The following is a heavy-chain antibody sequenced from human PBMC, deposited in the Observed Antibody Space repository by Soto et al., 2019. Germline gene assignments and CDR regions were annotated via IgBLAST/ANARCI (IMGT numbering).Heavy chain of an antibody. J-gene: IGHJ6*02. CDR2: FDPEDGET. D-gene: IGHD3-22*01. Sequence: ASVKFSFKVSGYTLTELSMHWLRQAPRKGLEWMGGFDPEDGETIYAQKFQGRVSMTEDTSTDTAYMELSSLRSEDTAVYYCATAKAPYDSPSYYYYGMDVWGQGTTVTVSS. V-gene: IGHV1-24*01. CDR3: ATAKAPYDSPSYYYYGMDV. CDR1: GYTLTELS.